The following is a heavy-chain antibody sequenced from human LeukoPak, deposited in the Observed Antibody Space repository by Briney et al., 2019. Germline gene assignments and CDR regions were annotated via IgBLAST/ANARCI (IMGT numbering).Heavy chain of an antibody. Sequence: PSQTLSLTCTISGDSISSASYYWSWVRQPAGKGLEWIGRIHTSGSVDYNPSLKSRVTMSVDTSKKQFSLRLSSVTAADTAMYYCAREGSMTARPFVSIDYWGQGTLVTVSS. D-gene: IGHD6-6*01. CDR2: IHTSGSV. V-gene: IGHV4-61*02. CDR3: AREGSMTARPFVSIDY. CDR1: GDSISSASYY. J-gene: IGHJ4*02.